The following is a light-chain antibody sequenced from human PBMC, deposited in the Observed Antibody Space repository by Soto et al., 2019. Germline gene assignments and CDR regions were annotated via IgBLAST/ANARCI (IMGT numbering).Light chain of an antibody. V-gene: IGKV3-11*01. J-gene: IGKJ3*01. CDR2: DAF. CDR1: QSVSSR. CDR3: QLYSN. Sequence: EIVLTQSPGTLSLSPGERATLSCRASQSVSSRLAWYQQKPGQAPRLLIYDAFNRATGIPARFSGSGSGTDFTLTISSLEPEDFAVYYCQLYSNFGPGTKVDIK.